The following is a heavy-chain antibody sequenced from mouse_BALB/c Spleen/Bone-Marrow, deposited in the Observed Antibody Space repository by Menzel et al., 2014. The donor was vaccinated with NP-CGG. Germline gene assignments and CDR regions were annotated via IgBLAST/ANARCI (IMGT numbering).Heavy chain of an antibody. J-gene: IGHJ1*01. V-gene: IGHV1-31*01. CDR3: ARGGWDWYFDV. Sequence: VQLKESGPELVKPGASVKISCKASGYSFTGYYMHWVKRSHVKSLEWIGRINPYNGATSYNQNFKDKASLAVDKSSSTAYMELHSLTSEDSAVYYCARGGWDWYFDVWGAGTTVTVSS. CDR1: GYSFTGYY. CDR2: INPYNGAT.